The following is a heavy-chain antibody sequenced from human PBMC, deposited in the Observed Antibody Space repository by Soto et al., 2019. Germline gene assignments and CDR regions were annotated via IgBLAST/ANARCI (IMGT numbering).Heavy chain of an antibody. D-gene: IGHD5-12*01. CDR1: GGSLSNTA. Sequence: QVQLVQSGPEVKKPGSSVKVSCTTSGGSLSNTAFNWVRQAPGQRLEWVGGIIPMYRVANHAEKFQGRLSITADESTNTVFMELTRLTSDDTAVYYCARDRDGYNNCYFDVWGRGTLINVSS. J-gene: IGHJ2*01. CDR2: IIPMYRVA. CDR3: ARDRDGYNNCYFDV. V-gene: IGHV1-69*01.